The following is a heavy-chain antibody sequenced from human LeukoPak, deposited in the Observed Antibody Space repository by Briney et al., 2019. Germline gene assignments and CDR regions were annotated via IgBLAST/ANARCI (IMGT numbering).Heavy chain of an antibody. CDR3: ARAITMIVVVPIDY. J-gene: IGHJ4*02. V-gene: IGHV3-30-3*01. CDR1: GFTFSSYA. CDR2: ISYDGSSK. D-gene: IGHD3-22*01. Sequence: PGGSLRLSCAASGFTFSSYAMHWVRQAPGKGLEWVAVISYDGSSKYYADSVKGRFTISRDNSKNTLYLQMNSLRAEDTAVYYCARAITMIVVVPIDYWGQGTLVTVSS.